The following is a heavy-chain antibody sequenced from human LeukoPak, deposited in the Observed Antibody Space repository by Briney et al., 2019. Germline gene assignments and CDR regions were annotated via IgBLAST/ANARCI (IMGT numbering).Heavy chain of an antibody. CDR3: ASRYFCSSTSCYTFDY. CDR2: IYYSGST. J-gene: IGHJ4*02. V-gene: IGHV4-39*07. CDR1: GGSISSSSYY. Sequence: SETRSLTCTVSGGSISSSSYYWGWIRQPPGKGLEWIGSIYYSGSTYYNPSLKSRVTISVDTSKNQFSLKLNSVTAADTAVYYCASRYFCSSTSCYTFDYWGQGTLVTVSS. D-gene: IGHD2-2*02.